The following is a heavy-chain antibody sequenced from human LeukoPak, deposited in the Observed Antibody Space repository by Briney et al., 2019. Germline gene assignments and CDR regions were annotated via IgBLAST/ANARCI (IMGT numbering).Heavy chain of an antibody. Sequence: GGSLRLSCAASGFTFSSYAMNWVRQAPGKGLEWVSVISIDGDRTYYADSVKGRFTISRDNSKNTLYLQMNSLRAEDTAVYYCAKTQQGPYYDILTGIFDYWGQGTLVTVSS. J-gene: IGHJ4*02. V-gene: IGHV3-23*01. CDR3: AKTQQGPYYDILTGIFDY. CDR2: ISIDGDRT. CDR1: GFTFSSYA. D-gene: IGHD3-9*01.